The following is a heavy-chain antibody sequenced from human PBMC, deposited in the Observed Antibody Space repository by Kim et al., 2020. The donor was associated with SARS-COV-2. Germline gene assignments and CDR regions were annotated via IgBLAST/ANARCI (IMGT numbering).Heavy chain of an antibody. D-gene: IGHD6-13*01. CDR3: ARELWAAAQEFDY. V-gene: IGHV6-1*01. J-gene: IGHJ4*02. Sequence: YAVSVKSRITINPDTSKNQFSLQLNSVTPEDTAVYYCARELWAAAQEFDYWGQGTLVTVSS.